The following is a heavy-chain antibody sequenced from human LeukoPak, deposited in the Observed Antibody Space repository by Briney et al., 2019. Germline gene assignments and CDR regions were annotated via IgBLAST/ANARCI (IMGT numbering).Heavy chain of an antibody. D-gene: IGHD1-26*01. CDR1: GYAFTSYY. CDR3: ARRPQYNGSYYDDAFDI. CDR2: INPSGGST. J-gene: IGHJ3*02. V-gene: IGHV1-46*01. Sequence: AASVKVSCKASGYAFTSYYMHWVRQAPGQGLEWMGIINPSGGSTSYAQKFQGRVTMTRDTATSTVYMELSSLRSEDTAVYYCARRPQYNGSYYDDAFDIWGQGTMVTVSS.